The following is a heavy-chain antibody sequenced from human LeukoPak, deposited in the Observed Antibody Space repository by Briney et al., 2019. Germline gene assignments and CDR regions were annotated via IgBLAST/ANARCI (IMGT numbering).Heavy chain of an antibody. V-gene: IGHV4-34*01. J-gene: IGHJ4*02. CDR3: ASEVTRAFDY. Sequence: SETLSLTCAVYGGSFSGYYWSWIRQPPGKGLGWIGEINHSGSTNYNPSLKSRVTISVDTSKNQFSLKLSSVTAADTAVYYCASEVTRAFDYWGQGTLVTVSS. CDR2: INHSGST. CDR1: GGSFSGYY.